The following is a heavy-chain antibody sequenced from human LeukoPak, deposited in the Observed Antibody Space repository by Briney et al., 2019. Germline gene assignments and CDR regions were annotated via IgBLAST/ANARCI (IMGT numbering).Heavy chain of an antibody. CDR2: ISSSGSTI. V-gene: IGHV3-11*01. CDR3: TTVSYDFPGASDY. J-gene: IGHJ4*02. D-gene: IGHD3-3*01. Sequence: GGSLRLSCAASGFTFSDYYMSWIRQAPGKGLEWVPYISSSGSTIYYADSVKGRFTISRDNAKNSLYLQMNSLRAEDTAVYYCTTVSYDFPGASDYWGQGTLVTVSS. CDR1: GFTFSDYY.